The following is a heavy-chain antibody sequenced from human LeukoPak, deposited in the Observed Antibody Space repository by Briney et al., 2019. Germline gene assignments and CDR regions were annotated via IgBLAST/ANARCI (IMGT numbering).Heavy chain of an antibody. CDR1: GSTFRTYG. J-gene: IGHJ2*01. CDR3: AKCAGATHWYFDL. D-gene: IGHD1-26*01. CDR2: IWYDGSDR. V-gene: IGHV3-33*06. Sequence: GGSLRLSCAASGSTFRTYGMSWVRQAPGKGLQWVASIWYDGSDRLYTDSVKGRFTISRDNPNNTVFLQMNSLRGDDTAVYYCAKCAGATHWYFDLWGRGTLVTVSS.